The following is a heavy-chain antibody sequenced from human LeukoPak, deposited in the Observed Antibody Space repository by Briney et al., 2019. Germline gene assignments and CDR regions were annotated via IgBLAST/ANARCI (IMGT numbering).Heavy chain of an antibody. CDR2: ISGSGGST. Sequence: PGGSLSLSCAASGFTFSSYAMSWVRQAPGKGLEWVSAISGSGGSTYYADSVKGRFTISRDNSKNTLYLQMNSLRAEDTAVYYCAKDLGWIPYYFDYWGQGTLVTVSS. CDR1: GFTFSSYA. V-gene: IGHV3-23*01. D-gene: IGHD5-18*01. CDR3: AKDLGWIPYYFDY. J-gene: IGHJ4*02.